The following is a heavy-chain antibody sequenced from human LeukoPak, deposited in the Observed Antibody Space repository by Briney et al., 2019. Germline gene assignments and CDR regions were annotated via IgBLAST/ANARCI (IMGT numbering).Heavy chain of an antibody. Sequence: PGGSLRLSCAASGFTFSDYYMSWIRQAPGKGLEWVSYISSSGSTIYYADSVKGRFTISRDNSKNTLYLQMNSLRAEDTAVYYCAKASDYGDYGNDAFDIWGQGTMVTVSS. CDR1: GFTFSDYY. CDR2: ISSSGSTI. CDR3: AKASDYGDYGNDAFDI. J-gene: IGHJ3*02. V-gene: IGHV3-11*01. D-gene: IGHD4-17*01.